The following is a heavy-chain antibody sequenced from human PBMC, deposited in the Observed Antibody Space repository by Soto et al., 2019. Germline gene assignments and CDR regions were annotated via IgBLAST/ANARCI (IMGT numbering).Heavy chain of an antibody. CDR2: ISYDGSNK. V-gene: IGHV3-30-3*01. D-gene: IGHD3-22*01. CDR3: ASPPLFDSSGYYLYYFDY. Sequence: GGSLRLSCAASGFTFSSYAMHWVRQAPGKGLEWVAVISYDGSNKYYADSVKGRFTISRDNSKNTLYPQMNSLRAEDTAVYYCASPPLFDSSGYYLYYFDYWGQGTLVTVS. CDR1: GFTFSSYA. J-gene: IGHJ4*02.